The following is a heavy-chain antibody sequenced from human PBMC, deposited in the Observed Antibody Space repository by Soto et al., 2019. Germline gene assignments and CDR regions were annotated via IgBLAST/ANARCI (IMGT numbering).Heavy chain of an antibody. D-gene: IGHD2-2*01. CDR1: GGTFSSYT. Sequence: GASVKVSCKASGGTFSSYTISWVRQAPGQGLEWMGRIIPILGIANYAQKFQGRVTITADKSTSTAYMELSSLRSEDTAVYYCARDLIDIVVVPAAIRRENWFDPWGQGTLVTVSS. V-gene: IGHV1-69*04. CDR3: ARDLIDIVVVPAAIRRENWFDP. CDR2: IIPILGIA. J-gene: IGHJ5*02.